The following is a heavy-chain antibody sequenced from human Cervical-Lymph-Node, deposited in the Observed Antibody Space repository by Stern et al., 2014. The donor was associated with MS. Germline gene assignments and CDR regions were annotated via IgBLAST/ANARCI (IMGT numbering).Heavy chain of an antibody. CDR3: ARHVQGFDY. V-gene: IGHV5-51*01. J-gene: IGHJ4*02. CDR2: IYPYDTDT. Sequence: VQLVESGAEVKKPGESLKISCKLSGYSFSIYYIAWVRQMPGKGLECVGVIYPYDTDTTSSPSFQGQVTIAADKSNTTPYLQWSSLRASYTAMYYCARHVQGFDYWGQGTLVTVSS. CDR1: GYSFSIYY.